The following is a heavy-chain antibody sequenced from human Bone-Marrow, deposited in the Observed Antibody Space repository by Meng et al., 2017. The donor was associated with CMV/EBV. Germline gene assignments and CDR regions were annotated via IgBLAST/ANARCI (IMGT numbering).Heavy chain of an antibody. Sequence: GGSLRLSCAASGFTFDDYAMHWVRQAPGKGLEWVSGISWNSGSIGYADSVKGRFTISRDNSKSMLYLQMDSLKAKDTAMYYCTRYSSQQWLYPYYYYYGMDVWGQGTTVTVSS. CDR3: TRYSSQQWLYPYYYYYGMDV. V-gene: IGHV3-9*01. D-gene: IGHD6-19*01. CDR2: ISWNSGSI. CDR1: GFTFDDYA. J-gene: IGHJ6*02.